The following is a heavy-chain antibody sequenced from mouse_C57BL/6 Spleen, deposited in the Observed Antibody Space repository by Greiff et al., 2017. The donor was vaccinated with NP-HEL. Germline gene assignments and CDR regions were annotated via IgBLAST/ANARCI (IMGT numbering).Heavy chain of an antibody. CDR2: IYPGSGST. CDR1: GYTFTSYW. J-gene: IGHJ1*03. CDR3: ARGEFTTVVATTWYVEV. Sequence: QVQLQQPGAELVKPGASVKMSCKASGYTFTSYWITWVKQRPGQGLEWIGDIYPGSGSTHYNEKFKSKATLTVDTSSSTAYMQLSSLTSQNSAVYYCARGEFTTVVATTWYVEVWGTGTTVTVSS. D-gene: IGHD1-1*01. V-gene: IGHV1-55*01.